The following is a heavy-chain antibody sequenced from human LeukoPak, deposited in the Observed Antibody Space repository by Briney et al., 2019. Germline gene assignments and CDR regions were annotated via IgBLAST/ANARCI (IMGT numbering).Heavy chain of an antibody. CDR1: GFTFSRYW. CDR3: ADPPSDF. V-gene: IGHV3-7*01. CDR2: IKNDGSEE. J-gene: IGHJ4*02. Sequence: GGSLRLSCAASGFTFSRYWMRWVRQAPGKGLEGVANIKNDGSEEYYVDSVKGRFTISRDNAKSSLFLEMSSLRAEDTAVYYCADPPSDFWGQGTLVAVSS.